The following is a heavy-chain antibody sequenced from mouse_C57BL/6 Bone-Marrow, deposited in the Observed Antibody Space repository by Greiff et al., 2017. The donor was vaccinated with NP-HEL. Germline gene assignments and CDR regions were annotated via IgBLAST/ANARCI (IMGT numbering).Heavy chain of an antibody. V-gene: IGHV5-12*01. J-gene: IGHJ4*01. CDR3: AKGHYAMDY. CDR2: ISNGGGST. CDR1: GFTFSDYY. Sequence: EVMLVESGGGLVQPGGSLKLSCAASGFTFSDYYMYWVRQTPEKRLEWVAYISNGGGSTYYPDTVKGRFTISRDNAKNTLYLQMSRLKSEDTAMYYCAKGHYAMDYWGQGTSVTVSS.